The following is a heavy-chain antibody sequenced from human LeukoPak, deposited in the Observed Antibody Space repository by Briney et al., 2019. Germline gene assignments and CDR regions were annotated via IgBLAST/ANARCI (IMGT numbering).Heavy chain of an antibody. D-gene: IGHD4-17*01. CDR3: ARRETTVTAYFFDY. V-gene: IGHV3-23*01. CDR2: ISDTGGST. J-gene: IGHJ4*02. CDR1: GFTFSSYA. Sequence: GGSLRLSCAASGFTFSSYAMSWARQAPGKGLEWVSAISDTGGSTYYADSVKGRFTISRDNSKNTLYLQMNSLRAEDTAVYYCARRETTVTAYFFDYWGQGTLVTVSS.